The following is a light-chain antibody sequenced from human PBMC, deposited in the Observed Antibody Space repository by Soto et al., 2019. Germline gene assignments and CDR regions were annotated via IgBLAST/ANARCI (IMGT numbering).Light chain of an antibody. J-gene: IGKJ4*01. Sequence: EIVLTQSPATLSLSPGERATLSCRASQSVSSYLAWYQQRPGQAPRLLIYDASNSAPGIPARFSGSGSGTDFTLTISSLEPEDFAVYYGQHRSNWPLTFGGGTRVEIK. CDR3: QHRSNWPLT. CDR2: DAS. V-gene: IGKV3-11*01. CDR1: QSVSSY.